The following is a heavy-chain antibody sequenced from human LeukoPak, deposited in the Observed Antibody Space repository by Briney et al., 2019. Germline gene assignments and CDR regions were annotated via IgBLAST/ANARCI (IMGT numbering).Heavy chain of an antibody. J-gene: IGHJ6*02. CDR3: ARDSYSNPPYYYYGMDV. CDR1: GGTFSSYA. D-gene: IGHD4-11*01. V-gene: IGHV1-69*04. Sequence: SVKVSCKASGGTFSSYAISWVRQAPGQGLEWMGRIIPILGIANYAQKFQGRVTITADKSTSTAYMELSSLRSEDTAVYYCARDSYSNPPYYYYGMDVWGQGTTVTVSS. CDR2: IIPILGIA.